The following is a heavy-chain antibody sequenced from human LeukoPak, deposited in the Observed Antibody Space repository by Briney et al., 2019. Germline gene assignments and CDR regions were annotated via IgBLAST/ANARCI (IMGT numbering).Heavy chain of an antibody. Sequence: GESLKISCKGSGYSFTSYWIGWVRQMPGKGLEWMGIIYPGDSDTRYSLSFQGQVTISADKSISTAYLQWSSLKASDTAMYYCARHRYYYDSSGYPPDYWGQGTLVTVSS. D-gene: IGHD3-22*01. V-gene: IGHV5-51*01. CDR3: ARHRYYYDSSGYPPDY. CDR2: IYPGDSDT. CDR1: GYSFTSYW. J-gene: IGHJ4*02.